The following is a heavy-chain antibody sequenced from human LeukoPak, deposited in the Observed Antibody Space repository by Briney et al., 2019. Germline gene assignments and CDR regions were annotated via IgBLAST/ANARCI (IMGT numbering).Heavy chain of an antibody. J-gene: IGHJ4*02. CDR1: GGSISSSSYY. Sequence: SETLSLTCTVSGGSISSSSYYWGWIRQPPGKGLEWIGSIYYSGSTYYNPSLKSRVTISVDTSKNQFSLKLSSVTAADTAVYYCARGPSSPLLWFGEFDYWGQGTLVTVSS. CDR3: ARGPSSPLLWFGEFDY. CDR2: IYYSGST. V-gene: IGHV4-39*07. D-gene: IGHD3-10*01.